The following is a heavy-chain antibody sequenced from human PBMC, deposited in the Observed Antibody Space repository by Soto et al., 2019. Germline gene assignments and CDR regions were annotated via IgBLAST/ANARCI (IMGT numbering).Heavy chain of an antibody. V-gene: IGHV4-39*01. D-gene: IGHD6-13*01. CDR2: IYYSGST. Sequence: SETLSLTCTVSGGSISSSSYYWGWIRQPPGKGLEWIGSIYYSGSTYYNPPLKSRVTISVDTSKNQFSLKLSSVTAADTAVYYCARLRMAAAGTDWFDPWCQGTLVTVSS. J-gene: IGHJ5*02. CDR1: GGSISSSSYY. CDR3: ARLRMAAAGTDWFDP.